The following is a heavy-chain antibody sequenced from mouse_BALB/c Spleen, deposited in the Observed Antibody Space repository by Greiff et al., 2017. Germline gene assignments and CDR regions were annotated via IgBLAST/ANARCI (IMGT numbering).Heavy chain of an antibody. CDR1: GFSLTSYG. Sequence: VMLVESGPGLVAPSQSLSITCTVSGFSLTSYGVHWVRQPPGKGLEWLGVIWAGGSTNYNSALMSRLSISKDNSKSQVFFKMNSLQANDTAIYYCALTGFAYWGQGTLVTVSA. CDR2: IWAGGST. V-gene: IGHV2-9*02. J-gene: IGHJ3*01. CDR3: ALTGFAY. D-gene: IGHD4-1*01.